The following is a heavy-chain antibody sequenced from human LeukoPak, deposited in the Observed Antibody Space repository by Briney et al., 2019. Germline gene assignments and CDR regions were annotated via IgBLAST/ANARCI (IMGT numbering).Heavy chain of an antibody. J-gene: IGHJ4*02. CDR3: AKSQLIGSYHPPGY. Sequence: GGSLRLSCAASGFTFSSYGMHWVRQAPGKGLEWVAFIRYDGTNKYYADSVKGRFTISRDNSKNTLYLQMNSLRPEDTAVYYCAKSQLIGSYHPPGYWGQGTLVTVSS. D-gene: IGHD3-10*01. CDR1: GFTFSSYG. V-gene: IGHV3-30*02. CDR2: IRYDGTNK.